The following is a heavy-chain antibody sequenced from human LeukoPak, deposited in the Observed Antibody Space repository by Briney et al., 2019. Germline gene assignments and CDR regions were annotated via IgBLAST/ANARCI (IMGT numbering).Heavy chain of an antibody. CDR1: GYSFSNDW. Sequence: GESLKISCKGSGYSFSNDWIGWVRQMPGKGLEWMGIIYPGDSDTRYSPSFQGQVTISADKSISSAYLQWSSLKASDTAMYYCARLDYSSSYVDYWGQGTLVTVSS. J-gene: IGHJ4*02. CDR3: ARLDYSSSYVDY. V-gene: IGHV5-51*01. CDR2: IYPGDSDT. D-gene: IGHD6-6*01.